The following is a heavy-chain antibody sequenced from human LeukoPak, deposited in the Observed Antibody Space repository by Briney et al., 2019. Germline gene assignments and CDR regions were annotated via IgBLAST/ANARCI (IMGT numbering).Heavy chain of an antibody. Sequence: SGTLSLTCAVSGGSISSSNWWSWVRQPPGKGLEWIGEIYHSGSTNYNPSLKSRVTISVDKSKNQFSLKLSSVTAADTAMYYCAREGYGSGPPPNACDIWGQGTMVTVSS. CDR2: IYHSGST. D-gene: IGHD3-10*01. CDR1: GGSISSSNW. V-gene: IGHV4-4*02. J-gene: IGHJ3*02. CDR3: AREGYGSGPPPNACDI.